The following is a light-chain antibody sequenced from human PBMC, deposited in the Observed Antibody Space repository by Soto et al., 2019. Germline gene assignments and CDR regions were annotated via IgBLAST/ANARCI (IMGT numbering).Light chain of an antibody. CDR3: QQYNSYSPWT. Sequence: DIQMTQSPSTLSASVGDTVTITCRASESIDNWLAWYQQKPGKAPKLLIYDASSLESGVPSRFSGSGSGTEFTLTISSLQPDDFATYYCQQYNSYSPWTFGQGTKVDIK. CDR2: DAS. CDR1: ESIDNW. V-gene: IGKV1-5*01. J-gene: IGKJ1*01.